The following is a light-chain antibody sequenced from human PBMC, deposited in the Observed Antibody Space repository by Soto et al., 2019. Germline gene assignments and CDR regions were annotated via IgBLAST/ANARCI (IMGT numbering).Light chain of an antibody. J-gene: IGKJ4*01. V-gene: IGKV3-11*01. CDR1: QSVSSY. CDR3: QQRSNWLRGT. Sequence: EIVLTQSPATLSLSPGERATLSCRASQSVSSYLDWYQQKPGQAPRLLIYDASNRATGIPARFSGSGSGTDFTLTISSLEPEDFAVYYCQQRSNWLRGTVGGGTKVEIK. CDR2: DAS.